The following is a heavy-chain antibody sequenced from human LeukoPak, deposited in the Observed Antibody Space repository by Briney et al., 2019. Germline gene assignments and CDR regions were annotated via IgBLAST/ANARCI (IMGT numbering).Heavy chain of an antibody. CDR3: ARGVDTATTYFDY. CDR2: KKQDGCEK. J-gene: IGHJ4*02. CDR1: GFPFSTYW. D-gene: IGHD1-1*01. Sequence: GGSLRLSCAASGFPFSTYWMSWVRQARGRGLEWVANKKQDGCEKYYVDSVKGRFTISRDNAKNSLYLQMNSLRAEDTAVFYCARGVDTATTYFDYWGQGTLVTVS. V-gene: IGHV3-7*01.